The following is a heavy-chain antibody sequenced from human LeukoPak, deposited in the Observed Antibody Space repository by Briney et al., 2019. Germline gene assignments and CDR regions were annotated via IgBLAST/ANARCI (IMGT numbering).Heavy chain of an antibody. J-gene: IGHJ4*02. Sequence: GESLNISCKASGYTFTGYYMHWVRKAPGQGLEWMGWINPNSGGTNYAKKFQGRVTMTRDTSISTAYMELSRLRSDDTAVYYCARGAPYYDFWSGPESWGQGTLVTVSS. D-gene: IGHD3-3*01. CDR2: INPNSGGT. CDR1: GYTFTGYY. CDR3: ARGAPYYDFWSGPES. V-gene: IGHV1-2*02.